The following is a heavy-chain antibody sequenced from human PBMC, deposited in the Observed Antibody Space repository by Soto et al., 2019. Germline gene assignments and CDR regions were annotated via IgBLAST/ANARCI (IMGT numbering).Heavy chain of an antibody. D-gene: IGHD3-22*01. CDR1: GYTFTGYC. J-gene: IGHJ4*02. Sequence: GASVKVSCKASGYTFTGYCMHWVRQAPGQGVEWMGWINPNSGGTNYAQKFQGWVTMTRDTSITTVFLQWSSLGASDTAMYYCARQIYDSDTGPNFQYYFDSWGQGTPVTVSS. CDR3: ARQIYDSDTGPNFQYYFDS. CDR2: INPNSGGT. V-gene: IGHV1-2*04.